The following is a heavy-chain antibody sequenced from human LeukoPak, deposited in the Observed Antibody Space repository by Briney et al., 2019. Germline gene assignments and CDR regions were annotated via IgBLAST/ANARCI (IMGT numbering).Heavy chain of an antibody. V-gene: IGHV4-59*01. CDR3: ARDGRGYSYGYDY. Sequence: GSLRLSCAASGFSFSEDFVIWFRQAPGKGLEWIGYIYYSGSTNYNPSLKSRVTISVDTSENQFSLKLSSVTAADTAVYYCARDGRGYSYGYDYWGQGTLVTVSS. CDR1: GFSFSEDF. CDR2: IYYSGST. D-gene: IGHD5-18*01. J-gene: IGHJ4*02.